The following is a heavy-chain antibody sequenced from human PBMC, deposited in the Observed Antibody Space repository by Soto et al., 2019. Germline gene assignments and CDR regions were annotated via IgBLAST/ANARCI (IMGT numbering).Heavy chain of an antibody. J-gene: IGHJ4*02. CDR1: GGSISSYY. CDR2: IYNSGST. V-gene: IGHV4-59*08. D-gene: IGHD6-19*01. CDR3: ARHESSGWYYFDY. Sequence: SETLSLTCTVSGGSISSYYWSWIRQPPGKGLEWIGYIYNSGSTNYNPSLKGRVTISVDMSKNQFSLKLNSVTAADTAVYYCARHESSGWYYFDYWGQGTLVTVSS.